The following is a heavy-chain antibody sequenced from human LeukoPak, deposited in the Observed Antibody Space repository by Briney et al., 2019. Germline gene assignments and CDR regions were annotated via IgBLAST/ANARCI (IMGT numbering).Heavy chain of an antibody. CDR1: GYTFTGHY. V-gene: IGHV1-2*02. J-gene: IGHJ4*02. CDR2: INPNSGGT. D-gene: IGHD3-3*01. Sequence: ASVTVSCKASGYTFTGHYMHWVRQAPGQGLAWMGWINPNSGGTNYAQKFQGRVTMTRDTSISAAYMELSRLRPDDTAVYYCARGGSSGEWFSHLDYWGQGTLVTVSS. CDR3: ARGGSSGEWFSHLDY.